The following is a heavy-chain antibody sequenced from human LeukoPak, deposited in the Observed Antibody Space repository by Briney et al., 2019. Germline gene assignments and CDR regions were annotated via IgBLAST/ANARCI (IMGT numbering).Heavy chain of an antibody. D-gene: IGHD3-10*01. CDR1: GFTFSSYG. CDR2: LSYDGSNK. CDR3: ARSDYSGAGSLVY. V-gene: IGHV3-30*03. Sequence: AGGSVRLSCAASGFTFSSYGMHWVRQAPGKGLEWVAVLSYDGSNKYYADSVKGRFTISRDNSKDTLYLQINSLRAEDTAVYYCARSDYSGAGSLVYWGQGTLVTVS. J-gene: IGHJ4*02.